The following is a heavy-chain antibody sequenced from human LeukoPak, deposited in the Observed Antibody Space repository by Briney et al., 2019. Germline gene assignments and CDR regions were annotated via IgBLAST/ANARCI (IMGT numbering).Heavy chain of an antibody. V-gene: IGHV1-46*01. CDR1: GYTFTSYY. CDR2: INPSGGST. J-gene: IGHJ4*02. D-gene: IGHD6-13*01. CDR3: AREVIAAAGTKTPDFDY. Sequence: ASVKVSCKASGYTFTSYYMHWVRQAPGQGLEWMGIINPSGGSTSYAQKFQGRITMTRDTSTSTVYMELSSLRSEDTAVYYCAREVIAAAGTKTPDFDYWGQGTLVTVSS.